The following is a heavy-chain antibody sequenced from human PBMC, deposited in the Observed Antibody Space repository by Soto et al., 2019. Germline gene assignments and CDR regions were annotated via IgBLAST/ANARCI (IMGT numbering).Heavy chain of an antibody. Sequence: GGSLRLSCAASGFTFRSYAMNWVRQTQEKGLEWVSSISSTSTYTHYADSVKGRLTISRDNANNSLFLQMNSLRAEDTAIYYCARDLALAGNYWGPGALVTLSS. D-gene: IGHD6-19*01. CDR2: ISSTSTYT. J-gene: IGHJ4*02. V-gene: IGHV3-21*01. CDR1: GFTFRSYA. CDR3: ARDLALAGNY.